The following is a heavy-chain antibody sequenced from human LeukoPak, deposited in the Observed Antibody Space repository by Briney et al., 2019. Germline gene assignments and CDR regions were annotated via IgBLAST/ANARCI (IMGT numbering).Heavy chain of an antibody. CDR1: GGSISSSSYY. Sequence: SETLSLTCTVSGGSISSSSYYWGWIRQPPGKGLEWIGSIYYSGSTYYNPSLKSRVTISVDTSKNQFSLKLSSVTAADTAVYYCARDRSGFDFDPWGQGTLVTVSS. J-gene: IGHJ5*02. V-gene: IGHV4-39*07. CDR2: IYYSGST. D-gene: IGHD3-3*01. CDR3: ARDRSGFDFDP.